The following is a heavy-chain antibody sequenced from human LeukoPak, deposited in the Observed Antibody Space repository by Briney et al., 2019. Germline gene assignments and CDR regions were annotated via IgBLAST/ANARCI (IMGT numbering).Heavy chain of an antibody. CDR2: ISAYNGDT. D-gene: IGHD3-3*01. Sequence: ASVKVSCKASGYTFRNYGISWVRQAPGQGLEWMGWISAYNGDTHDAQKLQGRVTMTTDTSTTTAYMELRSLRSDDTAVYYCARDPSNTSGYQIYFDYWGQGTLVTVSS. J-gene: IGHJ4*02. V-gene: IGHV1-18*01. CDR1: GYTFRNYG. CDR3: ARDPSNTSGYQIYFDY.